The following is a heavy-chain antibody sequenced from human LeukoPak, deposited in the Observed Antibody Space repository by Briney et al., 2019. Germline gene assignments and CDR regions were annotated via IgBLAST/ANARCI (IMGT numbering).Heavy chain of an antibody. J-gene: IGHJ6*04. D-gene: IGHD1-26*01. CDR3: ARDLRDWDLKYYYYYGMDV. Sequence: GGYLRLSCAASGFTFSSYSMNWVRQAPGKRLERVSSISSSSSYIYYADSVKGRFTISRDNAKTSLYLQMNSLRAEDTAVYYCARDLRDWDLKYYYYYGMDVWGKGTTVTVSS. CDR1: GFTFSSYS. V-gene: IGHV3-21*01. CDR2: ISSSSSYI.